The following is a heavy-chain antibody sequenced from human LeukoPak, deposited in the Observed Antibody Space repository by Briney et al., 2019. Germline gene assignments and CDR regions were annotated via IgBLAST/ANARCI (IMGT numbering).Heavy chain of an antibody. CDR3: ARDRPSPYCGGDCYVSSFGFDY. V-gene: IGHV3-48*02. CDR1: GFTFSSYS. D-gene: IGHD2-21*02. J-gene: IGHJ4*02. CDR2: ISSSSTI. Sequence: GGSLRLSCAASGFTFSSYSMNWVRQAPGKGLEWVSYISSSSTIYYADSVKGRFTISRDNAKNSLYLQTNSLRDEDTAVYYCARDRPSPYCGGDCYVSSFGFDYWGQGTLVTVSS.